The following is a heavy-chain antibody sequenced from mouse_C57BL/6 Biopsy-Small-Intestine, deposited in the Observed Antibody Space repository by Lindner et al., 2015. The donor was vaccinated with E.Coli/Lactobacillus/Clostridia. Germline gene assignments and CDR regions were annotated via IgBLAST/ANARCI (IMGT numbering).Heavy chain of an antibody. CDR2: INPSSGSA. V-gene: IGHV1-64*01. CDR3: ARSSRMNCLEN. Sequence: SVKVSCKASGYTFSNSYIHWVRQAPGLGLEWMGIINPSSGSASYAQRFQGRGTMNRDTSTSTVYMELSNLRSEDTAVYYCARSSRMNCLENWGQGTLVNVSS. CDR1: GYTFSNSY. D-gene: IGHD2-10*02. J-gene: IGHJ4*01.